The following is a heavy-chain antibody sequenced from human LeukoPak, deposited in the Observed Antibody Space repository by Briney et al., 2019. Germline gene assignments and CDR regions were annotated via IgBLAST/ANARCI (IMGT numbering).Heavy chain of an antibody. CDR3: ARDSEPIRSSGYSSGWSLDY. Sequence: PSQTLSLTCAISGDSVSSNSAAWNWIRQSPSRGLEWLGRTYYRSKWYNDYAVSVKSRITINPDTSKNQFSLQLNSVTPEDTAVYYCARDSEPIRSSGYSSGWSLDYWGQGTLVTVSS. D-gene: IGHD6-19*01. CDR2: TYYRSKWYN. CDR1: GDSVSSNSAA. J-gene: IGHJ4*02. V-gene: IGHV6-1*01.